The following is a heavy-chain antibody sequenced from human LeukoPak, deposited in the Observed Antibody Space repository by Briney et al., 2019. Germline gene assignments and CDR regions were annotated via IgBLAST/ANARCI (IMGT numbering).Heavy chain of an antibody. V-gene: IGHV3-23*01. J-gene: IGHJ1*01. D-gene: IGHD3-22*01. CDR2: ITPNADRT. CDR1: GFTFGSYG. Sequence: GSLGLSCAASGFTFGSYGMSWVRQAPGKGLEWVSFITPNADRTSYADSVEGRFTISRDNPRNTLYMQMNSLRDEDTALYYCAIMHGYYDGSGYWVQWGQGTLVTVSS. CDR3: AIMHGYYDGSGYWVQ.